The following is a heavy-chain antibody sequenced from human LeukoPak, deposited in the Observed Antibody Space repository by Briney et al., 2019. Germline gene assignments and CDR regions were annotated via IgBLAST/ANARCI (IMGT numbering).Heavy chain of an antibody. Sequence: SSETLSLTYTVSCGSISSSSYYWGWIRQPPGKGLEWIGSISYSGSTYYNPSLKSRVTISVDTSKNQFSLKLSSVTAADTAVFYCATWESESSWDTAMSYRIDYWGQGTLVTVSS. CDR2: ISYSGST. D-gene: IGHD5-18*01. CDR3: ATWESESSWDTAMSYRIDY. J-gene: IGHJ4*02. V-gene: IGHV4-39*01. CDR1: CGSISSSSYY.